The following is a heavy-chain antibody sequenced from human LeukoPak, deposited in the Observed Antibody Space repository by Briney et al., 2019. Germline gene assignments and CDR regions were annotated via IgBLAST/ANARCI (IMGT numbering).Heavy chain of an antibody. CDR1: GFTFSSYS. V-gene: IGHV3-53*01. Sequence: PGGSLRLSCAASGFTFSSYSMNWVRQAPGKGLEWVSVIYSGGSTYCADSVRGRFTISRDNSKNTLYLQMNSLRAEDTAVYYCARSRYLISPVLRTTYFDYWGQGTLVTVSS. CDR2: IYSGGST. CDR3: ARSRYLISPVLRTTYFDY. D-gene: IGHD1-14*01. J-gene: IGHJ4*02.